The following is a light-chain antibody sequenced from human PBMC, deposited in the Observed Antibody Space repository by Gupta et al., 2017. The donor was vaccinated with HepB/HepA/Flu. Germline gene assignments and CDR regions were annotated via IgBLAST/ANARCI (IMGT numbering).Light chain of an antibody. Sequence: QSVLTQPPSASGTPGQRVTIPCSGSSSNIGTKTVHWYQQAGTAPNLLIYSNNQRLSGVPDRFSGSKSGTSASLAISGLQSEDEADYYCAAWDANPNAYVFGTGTTVTVL. J-gene: IGLJ1*01. CDR3: AAWDANPNAYV. V-gene: IGLV1-44*01. CDR2: SNN. CDR1: SSNIGTKT.